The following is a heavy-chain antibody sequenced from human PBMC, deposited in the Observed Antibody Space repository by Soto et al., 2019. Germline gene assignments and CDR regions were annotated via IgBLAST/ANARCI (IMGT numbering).Heavy chain of an antibody. CDR3: ARDSWGADYGDYEYYFDY. CDR2: IYYSGST. Sequence: QVQLQESGPGLVKPSETLSLTCTVSGGSISSYYWSWIRQPPGKGLEWIGYIYYSGSTNYNPSLKSRVTISVDTSKNQFSLKLSSVTAADTAVYYCARDSWGADYGDYEYYFDYWGQGTLVTVSS. V-gene: IGHV4-59*01. CDR1: GGSISSYY. D-gene: IGHD4-17*01. J-gene: IGHJ4*02.